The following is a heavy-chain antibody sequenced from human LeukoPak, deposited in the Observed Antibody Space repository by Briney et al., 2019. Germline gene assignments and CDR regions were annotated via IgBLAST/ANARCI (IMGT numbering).Heavy chain of an antibody. CDR2: ISSSGSRI. CDR3: ARPTYYYGSGSYYLDAFDI. J-gene: IGHJ3*02. D-gene: IGHD3-10*01. V-gene: IGHV3-11*04. Sequence: GSLRLSCAVSGFTFSDYYMNWVRQAPGKGLGWESYISSSGSRIYYADSVKGRFTIFRVNTNNSLYPQMNSLRAEDTAVYYCARPTYYYGSGSYYLDAFDIWGQGTMVTVSS. CDR1: GFTFSDYY.